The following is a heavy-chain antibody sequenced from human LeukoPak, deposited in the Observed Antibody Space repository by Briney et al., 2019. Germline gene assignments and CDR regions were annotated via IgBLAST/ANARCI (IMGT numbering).Heavy chain of an antibody. D-gene: IGHD5-24*01. J-gene: IGHJ4*02. CDR1: GGTFSSYA. Sequence: GASVKVSCKASGGTFSSYAISWVRQAPGQGLEWMGRIIPILGIANYAQKFQGRVTITADKSTSTAYMELSSLRSEDTAVYYCAKLYGYNGVTYYFDYWGQGTLVTVSS. CDR2: IIPILGIA. CDR3: AKLYGYNGVTYYFDY. V-gene: IGHV1-69*04.